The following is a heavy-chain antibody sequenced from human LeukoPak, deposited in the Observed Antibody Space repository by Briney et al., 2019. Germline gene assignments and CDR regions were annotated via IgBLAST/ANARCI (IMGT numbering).Heavy chain of an antibody. CDR2: IYYSGST. J-gene: IGHJ4*02. Sequence: SETLSLTCTVSGGSISSYYWSWIRQPPGKGLEWIGYIYYSGSTNYNPSLKSRVTISVDTSKNQVSLKLSSVTAADTAVYHCARVTGSYYNYWGQGTLVTVSS. CDR3: ARVTGSYYNY. CDR1: GGSISSYY. D-gene: IGHD3-10*01. V-gene: IGHV4-59*01.